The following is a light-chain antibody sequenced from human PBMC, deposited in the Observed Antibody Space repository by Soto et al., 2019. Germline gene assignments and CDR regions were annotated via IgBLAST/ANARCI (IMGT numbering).Light chain of an antibody. J-gene: IGKJ5*01. CDR2: KAS. Sequence: DIPMTQSPSTLSASVGDRVTITCRASQSIDTRLAWYQQKPEKAPNVLIYKASTLESGVPSRFSGSGSGTEFTLTISSLQPDDFATYYCQQYQSYPVTFGQGTRLEIQ. V-gene: IGKV1-5*03. CDR1: QSIDTR. CDR3: QQYQSYPVT.